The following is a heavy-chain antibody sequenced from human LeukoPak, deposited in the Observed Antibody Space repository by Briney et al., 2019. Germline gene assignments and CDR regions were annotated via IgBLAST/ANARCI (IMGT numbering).Heavy chain of an antibody. CDR2: ISSSISSYV. CDR1: GFTFRSYS. CDR3: ARDASMPRGVTVPVEDY. V-gene: IGHV3-21*01. Sequence: GGSLRLSCAASGFTFRSYSMSWVRQAPGEGLEWVASISSSISSYVYQADSVKGRFTISRDNAKNSLYLQMNSLRVEDTAVYYCARDASMPRGVTVPVEDYWGQGTLVTVSS. D-gene: IGHD3-10*01. J-gene: IGHJ4*02.